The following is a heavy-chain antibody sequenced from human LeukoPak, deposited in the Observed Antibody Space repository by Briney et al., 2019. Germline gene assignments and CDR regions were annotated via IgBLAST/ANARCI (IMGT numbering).Heavy chain of an antibody. Sequence: GGSLRLSCAASGFTFSSYAMSWVRQAPGKGLEWVSGISGSDGSTNYADSVKGRFTISRENSKNTLYLQLNSLRAEDTAVYYCAKDRSGSLDIWGQGTMVTVSS. CDR2: ISGSDGST. CDR3: AKDRSGSLDI. D-gene: IGHD1-26*01. CDR1: GFTFSSYA. V-gene: IGHV3-23*01. J-gene: IGHJ3*02.